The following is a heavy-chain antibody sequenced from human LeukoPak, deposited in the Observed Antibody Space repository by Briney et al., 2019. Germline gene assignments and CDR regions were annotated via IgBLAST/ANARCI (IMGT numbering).Heavy chain of an antibody. CDR1: GYGFTSYW. CDR3: ARHSIAAAGALLDY. CDR2: IYPGDSDT. D-gene: IGHD6-13*01. J-gene: IGHJ4*02. V-gene: IGHV5-51*01. Sequence: GESLKISCKGSGYGFTSYWIGWVRQMPGKGLEWMGIIYPGDSDTRYSPPFQGQVTISADKSISTAYLQWSSLKASDTAIFYCARHSIAAAGALLDYWGQGTLVTVSS.